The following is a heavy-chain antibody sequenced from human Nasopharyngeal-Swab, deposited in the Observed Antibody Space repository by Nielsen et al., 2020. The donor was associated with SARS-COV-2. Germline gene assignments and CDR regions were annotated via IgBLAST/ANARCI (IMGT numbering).Heavy chain of an antibody. CDR2: ISASGGGT. D-gene: IGHD3-10*01. CDR3: AKDDVVRGDAFDI. V-gene: IGHV3-23*01. Sequence: GGSLRLSFIASGLTFNIYAMAWVRRTPGRGLQWVSGISASGGGTYYTDSVKGRFAVSRDNSRNTLYLQMHSLRVEDTALYYCAKDDVVRGDAFDIWGQGTMVTVSS. CDR1: GLTFNIYA. J-gene: IGHJ3*02.